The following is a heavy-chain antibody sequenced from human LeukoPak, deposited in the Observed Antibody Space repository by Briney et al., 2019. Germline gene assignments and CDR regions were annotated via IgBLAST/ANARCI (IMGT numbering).Heavy chain of an antibody. CDR2: VHATGTT. V-gene: IGHV4-61*02. CDR1: GGSISSAGDY. J-gene: IGHJ2*01. CDR3: ARVLGSSGYAGDWRFDL. D-gene: IGHD3-22*01. Sequence: PSQTLSLICTVSGGSISSAGDYWSWIRQSAGKRPEWIGRVHATGTTNYNPSLKSRVTLSVDTFKRQFSLKLKSVTAADTAVYYCARVLGSSGYAGDWRFDLWGRGTLVTVSS.